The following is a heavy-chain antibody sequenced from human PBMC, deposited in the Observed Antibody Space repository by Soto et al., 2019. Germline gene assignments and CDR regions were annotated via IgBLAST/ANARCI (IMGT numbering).Heavy chain of an antibody. Sequence: QVQLQESGPGLVKPSQTLSLTCTVSGGSISSGGYYWSWIRQHPGKGLEWIGYIYYSGSTYYNPSLKSRVTISVDTSKNQFSLKLSSVTAADTAVYYCARDTDSSGYYTHGAFDIWGQGTMVTVSS. D-gene: IGHD3-22*01. CDR1: GGSISSGGYY. CDR3: ARDTDSSGYYTHGAFDI. V-gene: IGHV4-31*03. CDR2: IYYSGST. J-gene: IGHJ3*02.